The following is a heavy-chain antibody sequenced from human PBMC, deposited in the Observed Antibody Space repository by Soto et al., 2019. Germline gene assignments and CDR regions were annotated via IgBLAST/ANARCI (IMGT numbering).Heavy chain of an antibody. CDR3: ARRYGSAIDY. CDR1: GGSIRSYY. CDR2: IYYSGST. D-gene: IGHD1-26*01. J-gene: IGHJ4*02. V-gene: IGHV4-59*08. Sequence: QVQLQESGPGLVKPSETLSLTCTVSGGSIRSYYWSWIRQPPGKGLEWIGYIYYSGSTNYNPSLKSRVTISVDTSKTQSSLKLSSVTAADTAVYYCARRYGSAIDYWGQGTLVTVSS.